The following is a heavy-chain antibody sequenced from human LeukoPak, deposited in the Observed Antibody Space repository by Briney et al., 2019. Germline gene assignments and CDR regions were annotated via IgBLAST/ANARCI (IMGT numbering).Heavy chain of an antibody. J-gene: IGHJ4*02. V-gene: IGHV3-33*06. CDR3: AKEGYGSSWNADFDY. D-gene: IGHD6-13*01. CDR2: IWNDGSDK. Sequence: PGGSLRLSCAASGFTFSSYGMHWARQAPGKGLEWVAVIWNDGSDKYYADSVKGRFTISRDNSKNTLYLQMNSLRAEDTAAYYCAKEGYGSSWNADFDYWGQGTLVTVSS. CDR1: GFTFSSYG.